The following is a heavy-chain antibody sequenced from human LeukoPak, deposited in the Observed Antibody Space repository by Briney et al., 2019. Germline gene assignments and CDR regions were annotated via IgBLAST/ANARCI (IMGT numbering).Heavy chain of an antibody. CDR3: AKGSRDSYPYYFDY. J-gene: IGHJ4*02. D-gene: IGHD2-21*01. CDR2: ISYDGGNK. CDR1: GFTFSSYG. Sequence: GRSLRLSCAASGFTFSSYGMHWVRQAPGKGLEWVAVISYDGGNKYYADSVKGRFTISRDNSKNTLYLQMNSLRADDTAVYFCAKGSRDSYPYYFDYWGQGTLVTVSS. V-gene: IGHV3-30*18.